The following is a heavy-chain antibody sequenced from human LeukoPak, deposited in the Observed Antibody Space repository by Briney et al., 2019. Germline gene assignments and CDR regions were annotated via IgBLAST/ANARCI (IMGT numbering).Heavy chain of an antibody. J-gene: IGHJ5*02. CDR3: AASVWFGELIDSP. V-gene: IGHV4-34*01. D-gene: IGHD3-10*01. CDR2: INHSGST. Sequence: PSETLSLTCAVYGGSFSGYYWSWIRQPPGKGLEWIGEINHSGSTNYNPSLKSRVTISVDTSKNQLSLKLSSVTAADTAVYYCAASVWFGELIDSPWGQGTLVTVSS. CDR1: GGSFSGYY.